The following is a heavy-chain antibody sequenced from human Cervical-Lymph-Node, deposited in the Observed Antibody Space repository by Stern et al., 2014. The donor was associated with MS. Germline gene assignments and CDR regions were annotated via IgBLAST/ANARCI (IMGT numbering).Heavy chain of an antibody. CDR1: AFTFSSYA. CDR2: ISGSDGST. J-gene: IGHJ4*02. CDR3: AKVYGSGPFDY. D-gene: IGHD6-19*01. Sequence: EVQLVESGGTLVQPGGSLRLSCAASAFTFSSYAMSWVRQAPGKGLEWVSVISGSDGSTFYADSVKGRFTISRDNSKNTLFLQMNSLRAEDTAVYYCAKVYGSGPFDYWGQGTLVTVSS. V-gene: IGHV3-23*04.